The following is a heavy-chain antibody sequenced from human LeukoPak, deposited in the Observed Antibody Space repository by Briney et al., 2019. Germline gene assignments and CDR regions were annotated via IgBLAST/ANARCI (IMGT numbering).Heavy chain of an antibody. CDR2: IIPNFGTA. J-gene: IGHJ4*02. CDR3: ARGLNDYGGNSGLGY. D-gene: IGHD4-23*01. CDR1: GYTFTSYG. Sequence: SVKVSCKASGYTFTSYGISWVRQAPGQALEWMGRIIPNFGTANYAQKFQGRVTITTDASTSTAYMELSSLRSEDTAVYYCARGLNDYGGNSGLGYWGQGTLVTVSS. V-gene: IGHV1-69*05.